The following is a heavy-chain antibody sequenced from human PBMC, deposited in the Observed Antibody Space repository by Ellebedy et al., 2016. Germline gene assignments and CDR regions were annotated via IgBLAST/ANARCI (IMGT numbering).Heavy chain of an antibody. Sequence: SETLSLTCAVYGGSFSGYYWNWIRQPPGKGLEWIGDIHHSGSANYNPSLKSRVTISVDMSKNQFSLKLNSVTAADTAVYYCARATLVATTTLDCWGQGSLVTVSS. CDR1: GGSFSGYY. CDR2: IHHSGSA. D-gene: IGHD5-12*01. V-gene: IGHV4-34*01. J-gene: IGHJ4*02. CDR3: ARATLVATTTLDC.